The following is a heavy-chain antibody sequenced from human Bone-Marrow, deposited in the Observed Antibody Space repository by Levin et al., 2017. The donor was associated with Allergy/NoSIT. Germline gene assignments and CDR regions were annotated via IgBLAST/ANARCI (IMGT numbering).Heavy chain of an antibody. D-gene: IGHD3-22*01. CDR1: GFTFSDYA. J-gene: IGHJ4*02. CDR3: ARDYDSSGYYYSCADY. V-gene: IGHV3-30*04. Sequence: GGSLRLSCAASGFTFSDYAMHWVRQAPGKGLECVALISYDGTHIYYADSVKGRFTVSRDNSKNTLYLRMDSLRAEDTAAYYCARDYDSSGYYYSCADYWGQGTLVTVSS. CDR2: ISYDGTHI.